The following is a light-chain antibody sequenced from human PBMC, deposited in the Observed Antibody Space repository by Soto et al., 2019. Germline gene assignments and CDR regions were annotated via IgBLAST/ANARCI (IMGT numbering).Light chain of an antibody. CDR1: QSVSSSY. J-gene: IGKJ5*01. CDR2: GAS. Sequence: EIVLTQSPGTLSLSPGERATLSCRASQSVSSSYLAWYQQNPGQAPRLLIYGASIRATGIPDRFSGSGSGTDFTLTISRLEPQDFAMYYCHQYGISPPVTFGQGTRLEIK. V-gene: IGKV3-20*01. CDR3: HQYGISPPVT.